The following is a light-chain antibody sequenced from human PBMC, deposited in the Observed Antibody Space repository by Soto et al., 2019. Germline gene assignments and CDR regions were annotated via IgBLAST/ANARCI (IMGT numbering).Light chain of an antibody. CDR3: SSYTSSSTVV. J-gene: IGLJ2*01. CDR1: SSDIGAYYF. CDR2: DVS. V-gene: IGLV2-14*03. Sequence: QSALTQPASVSASPGQSIIISCTGSSSDIGAYYFVSWYQQHPGKAPKLIISDVSNRPSGVSDRFSGSKSGDTASLTISGLQTEDEANYYCSSYTSSSTVVFGGGTKLTVL.